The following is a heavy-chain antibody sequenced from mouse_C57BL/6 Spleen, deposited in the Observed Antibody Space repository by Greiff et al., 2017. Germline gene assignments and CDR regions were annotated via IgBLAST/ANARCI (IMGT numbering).Heavy chain of an antibody. D-gene: IGHD1-1*01. J-gene: IGHJ3*01. CDR2: INPGSGGT. CDR1: GYAFTNYL. V-gene: IGHV1-54*01. CDR3: ARAYYYGSSPPWFAY. Sequence: VQLQQSGAELVRPGTSVKVSCKASGYAFTNYLIEWVKQRPGQGLEWIGVINPGSGGTNYNEKFKGKATLTADKSSSTAYMQLSSLTSEDSAVYFCARAYYYGSSPPWFAYWGQGTLVTVSA.